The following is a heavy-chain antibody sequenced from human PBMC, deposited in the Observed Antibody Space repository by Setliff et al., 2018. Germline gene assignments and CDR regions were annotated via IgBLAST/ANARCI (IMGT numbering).Heavy chain of an antibody. CDR3: ASTTYGYSYDY. Sequence: SETLSLTCTVSGGSISSSSYYWVWIRQPPGKGLEWIGNIFYSGSTYCNPSLKSRVTISIDTSKNQFSLKLSSVTAVDTAVYFCASTTYGYSYDYWGQGTLVTVSS. V-gene: IGHV4-39*07. D-gene: IGHD5-18*01. CDR2: IFYSGST. CDR1: GGSISSSSYY. J-gene: IGHJ4*02.